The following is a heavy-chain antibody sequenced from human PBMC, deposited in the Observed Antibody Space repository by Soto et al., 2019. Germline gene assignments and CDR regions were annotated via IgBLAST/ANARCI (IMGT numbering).Heavy chain of an antibody. CDR1: GDTFSTYT. Sequence: QVQLVQSGAEVKKPGSSVKVSCKASGDTFSTYTITWMRQAPGQGLEWMGGIIPRSATSNYAQKFQGRVTIPPDESTSTAYMEMGSLRSEDTAVYYRAREGLVLVPTTVNSDYYYFATDVWGQGTPVTVSS. CDR2: IIPRSATS. D-gene: IGHD2-2*01. V-gene: IGHV1-69*05. CDR3: AREGLVLVPTTVNSDYYYFATDV. J-gene: IGHJ6*02.